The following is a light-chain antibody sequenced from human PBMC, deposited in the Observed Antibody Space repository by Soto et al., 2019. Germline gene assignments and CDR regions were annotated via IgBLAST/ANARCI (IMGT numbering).Light chain of an antibody. CDR3: CSYAGTYTLV. Sequence: QSALTQPPSVSGSPGESVTISCTGTISDVGGYNYVSWYQQQPDKAPKLMIYDVTKRPSGVPDRFSGSKSDNTASLTISGLQAEDEADYYCCSYAGTYTLVFGTGTKVTGL. V-gene: IGLV2-11*01. CDR1: ISDVGGYNY. CDR2: DVT. J-gene: IGLJ1*01.